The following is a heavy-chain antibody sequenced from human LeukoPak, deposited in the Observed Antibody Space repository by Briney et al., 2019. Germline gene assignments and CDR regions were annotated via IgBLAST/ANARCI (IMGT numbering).Heavy chain of an antibody. D-gene: IGHD3-22*01. CDR2: INANTGNP. CDR3: ARGPERTRYYDSSGYQIDY. CDR1: GYTFTTYI. Sequence: ASVKVSCKASGYTFTTYIMNWVRQAPGQGLEWMGWINANTGNPTYAQGFTGRFVFSLDTSVSTAYLQISSLKAEDTAVYYCARGPERTRYYDSSGYQIDYWGQGTLVTVSS. J-gene: IGHJ4*02. V-gene: IGHV7-4-1*02.